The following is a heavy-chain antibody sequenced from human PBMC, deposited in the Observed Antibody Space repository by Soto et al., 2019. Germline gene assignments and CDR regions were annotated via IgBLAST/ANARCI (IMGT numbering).Heavy chain of an antibody. Sequence: ASVKVSCKASGYTFSSFGFSWMRQAPGQGLEWMGWIYIDDTKYAQNFQGRVTMTTDTSTSTVYMELRSLRSDDTAVYYCARDGYSSSLGHYYYGMDVWGQGTTVTVS. CDR3: ARDGYSSSLGHYYYGMDV. CDR1: GYTFSSFG. D-gene: IGHD6-13*01. V-gene: IGHV1-18*01. J-gene: IGHJ6*02. CDR2: IYIDDT.